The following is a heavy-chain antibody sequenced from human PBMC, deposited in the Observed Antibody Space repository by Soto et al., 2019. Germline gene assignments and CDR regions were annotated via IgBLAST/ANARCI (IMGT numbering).Heavy chain of an antibody. CDR1: GFTFDDCS. CDR2: ISWDSGTI. V-gene: IGHV3-9*01. CDR3: VQGRYPTMASPLDH. Sequence: EVQLVESGGGLVQPGKFLRLSCVASGFTFDDCSIPWVRQAPGKGLEWVSGISWDSGTIGYADSVKGRFSISRDGAKNSLYLQMNSLRVEDAALYYCVQGRYPTMASPLDHWGQGTLVTVSS. J-gene: IGHJ4*02. D-gene: IGHD5-12*01.